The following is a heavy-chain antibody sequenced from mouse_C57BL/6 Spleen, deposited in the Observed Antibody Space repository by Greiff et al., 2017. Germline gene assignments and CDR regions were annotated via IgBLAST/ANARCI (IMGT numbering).Heavy chain of an antibody. CDR2: IGPEGGDT. Sequence: EVQLQQSGAELVRPGASVKLSCTASGFNFNDYYMHWVKQRPEQGLEWIGRIGPEGGDTDYAPKFLGKATMTADTTSNTAYLQLSSLTSEDTAVYYYTLKGALVFAYWGQGTLVTVSA. CDR3: TLKGALVFAY. V-gene: IGHV14-1*01. J-gene: IGHJ3*01. CDR1: GFNFNDYY.